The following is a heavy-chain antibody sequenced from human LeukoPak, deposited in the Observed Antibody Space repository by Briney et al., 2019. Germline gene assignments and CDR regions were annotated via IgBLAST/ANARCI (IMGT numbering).Heavy chain of an antibody. Sequence: PSETLSLTCAVYGGSFNSYYWTWVRHTPGKGLEWIGEISHTGDIINYKPSLKSRVTISVDSSKKQFSLRLTSVTAADTGVYYCARVTDITARPCDSWGPGTRVTVS. D-gene: IGHD1-1*01. V-gene: IGHV4-34*01. CDR3: ARVTDITARPCDS. CDR2: ISHTGDII. J-gene: IGHJ4*02. CDR1: GGSFNSYY.